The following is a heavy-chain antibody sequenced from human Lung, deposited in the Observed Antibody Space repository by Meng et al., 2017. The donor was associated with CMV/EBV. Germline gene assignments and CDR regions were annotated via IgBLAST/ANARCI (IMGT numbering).Heavy chain of an antibody. V-gene: IGHV3-43*01. J-gene: IGHJ4*02. CDR1: GFTFDDYT. Sequence: GESLKISCAASGFTFDDYTMHWVRQAPGKGLEWVSLISWDGGSTYYADSVKGRFTISRDNSKNSLYLQMNSLRTEDTALYYCAKDRYSGSYSSPGYFDYWXQGKXVTVDS. D-gene: IGHD1-26*01. CDR3: AKDRYSGSYSSPGYFDY. CDR2: ISWDGGST.